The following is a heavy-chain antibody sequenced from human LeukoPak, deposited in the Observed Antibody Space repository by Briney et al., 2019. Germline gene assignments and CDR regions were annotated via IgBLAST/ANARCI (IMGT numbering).Heavy chain of an antibody. V-gene: IGHV4-39*02. D-gene: IGHD3-10*01. CDR1: GGSISSSSYY. CDR3: ARRGSPLWFGELTHNWFDP. J-gene: IGHJ5*02. Sequence: SETLSLTCTVSGGSISSSSYYWGWSRQPPGKGLEWIGSIYYSGSTYYNPSRKSRLTISVDTSTNHFSLNLSSVTAADTAVYYCARRGSPLWFGELTHNWFDPWGQGTLVTVSS. CDR2: IYYSGST.